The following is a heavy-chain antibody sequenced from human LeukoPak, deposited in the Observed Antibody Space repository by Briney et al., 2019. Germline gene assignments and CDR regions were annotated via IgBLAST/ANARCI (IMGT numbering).Heavy chain of an antibody. V-gene: IGHV4-59*01. D-gene: IGHD3-16*02. CDR1: GGSISSYY. CDR3: ARDLEGYDYVWGSYRPSNWFDP. CDR2: IYYSGST. J-gene: IGHJ5*02. Sequence: SETLSLTCTVSGGSISSYYWSWIRQPPGKGLEWIGYIYYSGSTNYNPSLKSRVTTSVDTSKNQFSLKLSSVTAADTAVYYCARDLEGYDYVWGSYRPSNWFDPWGQGTLVTVSS.